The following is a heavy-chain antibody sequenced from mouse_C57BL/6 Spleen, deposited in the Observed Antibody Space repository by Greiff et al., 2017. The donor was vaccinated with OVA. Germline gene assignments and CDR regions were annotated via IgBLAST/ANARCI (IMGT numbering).Heavy chain of an antibody. V-gene: IGHV1-15*01. CDR2: IDPETGGT. J-gene: IGHJ2*01. Sequence: VQVVESGAELVRPGASVTLSCKASGYTFTDYEMHWVKQTPVHGLEWIGAIDPETGGTAYNQKFKGKAILTADKSSSTAYMELRSLTSEDSAVYYCTRSGSLDYWGQGTTLTVSS. CDR3: TRSGSLDY. CDR1: GYTFTDYE. D-gene: IGHD1-1*01.